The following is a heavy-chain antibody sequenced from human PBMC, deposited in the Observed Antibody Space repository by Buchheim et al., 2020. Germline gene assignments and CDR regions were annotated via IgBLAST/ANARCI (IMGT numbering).Heavy chain of an antibody. CDR1: GFTFSDHH. V-gene: IGHV3-72*01. Sequence: EVQLVESGGGLVQPGGSLRLSCAASGFTFSDHHMDWVRQAPGKGLEWVGRTRNKANSYTTAYAASVKGRFTISRDHSKDSLYLQINSLKTEDTAVYYCARSPGLEYWGHGNL. CDR2: TRNKANSYTT. CDR3: ARSPGLEY. D-gene: IGHD1-1*01. J-gene: IGHJ4*03.